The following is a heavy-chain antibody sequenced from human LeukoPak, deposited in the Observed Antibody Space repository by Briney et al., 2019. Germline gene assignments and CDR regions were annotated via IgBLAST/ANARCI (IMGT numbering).Heavy chain of an antibody. Sequence: PPETLSLTCTVSGYSISSGYYWGWIRQPPGKGLEWIGSIYHSGSTYYNPSLKSRVTISVDTSKNQFSLKLSSVTAADTAVYYCAKAYSSSWYNWFDPWGQGTLVTVSS. CDR2: IYHSGST. CDR3: AKAYSSSWYNWFDP. V-gene: IGHV4-38-2*02. J-gene: IGHJ5*02. D-gene: IGHD6-13*01. CDR1: GYSISSGYY.